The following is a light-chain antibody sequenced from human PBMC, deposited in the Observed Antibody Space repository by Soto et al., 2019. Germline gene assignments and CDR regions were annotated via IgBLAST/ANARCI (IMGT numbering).Light chain of an antibody. J-gene: IGLJ1*01. CDR1: SSDIGAYDY. CDR3: SSYTSSSTPYV. Sequence: QSVLTQPASVSGSPLESITISCTGSSSDIGAYDYVSWYQQRPVKAPKLMIFDVTNRPSGVSDRFSGSKSGNTASLTISGLQTEDEVDYYCSSYTSSSTPYVFGTGTKVTV. CDR2: DVT. V-gene: IGLV2-14*01.